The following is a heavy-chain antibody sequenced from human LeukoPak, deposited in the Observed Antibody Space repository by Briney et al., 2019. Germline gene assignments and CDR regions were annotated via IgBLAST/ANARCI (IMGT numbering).Heavy chain of an antibody. Sequence: GGSLRLSCAASGFPLRSYWLHWVRQVPATGLVWVSRINSDGSSISYADSVIERLTIFRDNAKNTLLFQMISLRAEDTAVDYCAGGLLMDSGSYPVYWGQGTRVTVSA. D-gene: IGHD1-26*01. J-gene: IGHJ4*02. CDR1: GFPLRSYW. CDR3: AGGLLMDSGSYPVY. CDR2: INSDGSSI. V-gene: IGHV3-74*01.